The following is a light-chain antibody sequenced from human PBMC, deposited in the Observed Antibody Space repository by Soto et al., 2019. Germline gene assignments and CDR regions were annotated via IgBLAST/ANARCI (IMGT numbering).Light chain of an antibody. V-gene: IGLV2-14*01. J-gene: IGLJ1*01. CDR1: SSDVGGYNY. CDR2: EVS. Sequence: QSAVTQPASVSGSPGQSGTITCPGTSSDVGGYNYVSWYQQHPGKAPKLMIYEVSNRPSGVSNRFSGSKSGNTASLTISGFQAEDEADYYCSSYTSSSTRVFGTGTKVTVL. CDR3: SSYTSSSTRV.